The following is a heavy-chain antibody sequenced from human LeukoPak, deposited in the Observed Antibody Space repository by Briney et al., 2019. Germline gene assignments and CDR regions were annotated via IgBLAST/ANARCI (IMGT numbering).Heavy chain of an antibody. CDR1: GYSIGTDYY. D-gene: IGHD6-6*01. CDR2: IYNSGST. CDR3: ARNSSSSSPPERYNWFDP. V-gene: IGHV4-38-2*02. Sequence: SETLSLTCTVSGYSIGTDYYWGWLRQPPGKGLECIGSIYNSGSTYYNPSLKGRITISVDKSKNQFSLKLSSVTAADTAVYYCARNSSSSSPPERYNWFDPWGQGTLVTVSS. J-gene: IGHJ5*02.